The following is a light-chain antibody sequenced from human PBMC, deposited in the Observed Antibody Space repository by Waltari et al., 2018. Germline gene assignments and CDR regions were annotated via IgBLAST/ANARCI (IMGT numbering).Light chain of an antibody. Sequence: SYELTQPPSVSVSPGQTASITCSGDKLGDKYVCWYQQKPGHSPEVVIYQDSLRPSWIPERFSGSNSGNTATLTISGTQPVDDAAYYCQAWDSGVVFGGGTKLTVL. CDR2: QDS. CDR3: QAWDSGVV. V-gene: IGLV3-1*01. CDR1: KLGDKY. J-gene: IGLJ2*01.